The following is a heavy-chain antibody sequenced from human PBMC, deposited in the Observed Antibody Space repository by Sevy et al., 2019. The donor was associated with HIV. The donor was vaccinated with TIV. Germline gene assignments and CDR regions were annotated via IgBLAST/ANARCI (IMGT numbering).Heavy chain of an antibody. J-gene: IGHJ4*02. D-gene: IGHD4-17*01. CDR2: ISNSSSTI. V-gene: IGHV3-48*02. Sequence: GGSLRLSCAASGFTFSSYSMNWVRQAPGKGLEWVSYISNSSSTIYYANSVKGRFTISRDNAKNSLYLQMNSLRDEDTAVYYCARVPFLRSPFDYWGQGTLVTVSS. CDR3: ARVPFLRSPFDY. CDR1: GFTFSSYS.